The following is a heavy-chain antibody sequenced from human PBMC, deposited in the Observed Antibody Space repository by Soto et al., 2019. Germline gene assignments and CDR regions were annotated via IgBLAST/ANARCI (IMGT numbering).Heavy chain of an antibody. J-gene: IGHJ5*02. CDR1: GGSISSYY. V-gene: IGHV4-59*01. Sequence: SETLSLTCTVSGGSISSYYCSWIRQPPWKGLEWIGYIYYSGSTNYNPSLKSRVTISVDTSKNQFSLKLSSVTAADTAVYYCERDVASDYDFWSGTNKWFDPCGQGTLVTVSS. D-gene: IGHD3-3*01. CDR3: ERDVASDYDFWSGTNKWFDP. CDR2: IYYSGST.